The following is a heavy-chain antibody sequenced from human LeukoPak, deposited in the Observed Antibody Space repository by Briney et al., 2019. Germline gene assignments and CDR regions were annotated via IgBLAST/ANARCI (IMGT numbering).Heavy chain of an antibody. V-gene: IGHV3-23*01. CDR2: ISGSGGST. D-gene: IGHD3-3*01. CDR1: GFTFSSYA. Sequence: GGSLRLSCAASGFTFSSYAMSWVRQAPGKGLEWVSAISGSGGSTYYADSVKGRFTISRDNSKNTLYLQMNSLRAEDTAVYYCATPEYYDFWSGYSTNPYYYYYYGMDVRGQGTTVTVSS. CDR3: ATPEYYDFWSGYSTNPYYYYYYGMDV. J-gene: IGHJ6*02.